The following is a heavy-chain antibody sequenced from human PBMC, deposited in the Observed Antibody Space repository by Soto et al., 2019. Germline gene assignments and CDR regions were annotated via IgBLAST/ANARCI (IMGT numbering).Heavy chain of an antibody. V-gene: IGHV3-30*03. J-gene: IGHJ3*02. CDR3: AIIHSGSFGFDI. Sequence: VQLVESGGGVVQPGRSLRLSCTASGLTFNIYDIYWVRQAQGKGLEWVSLISYDGNNKYYADSVKGRFTISRDNSKNTLYLQMDSLRAEDTAVYHCAIIHSGSFGFDIWGQGTMVIFSS. CDR1: GLTFNIYD. D-gene: IGHD1-26*01. CDR2: ISYDGNNK.